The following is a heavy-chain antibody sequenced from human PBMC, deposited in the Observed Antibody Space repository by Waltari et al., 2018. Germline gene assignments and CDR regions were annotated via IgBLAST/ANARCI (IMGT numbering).Heavy chain of an antibody. CDR1: GFTSFPYF. CDR3: AKGFEDLLPFDH. J-gene: IGHJ4*02. CDR2: SSDGGVYT. V-gene: IGHV3-23*04. Sequence: EVQLVEYGGTSVQPGGSLRLSCVASGFTSFPYFISWVRQAPGKGLEWISASSDGGVYTYYADSVKGRFTISRDSSKNTIYLQMNSLRVEDTALYYCAKGFEDLLPFDHWGQGTLVTVST. D-gene: IGHD2-21*01.